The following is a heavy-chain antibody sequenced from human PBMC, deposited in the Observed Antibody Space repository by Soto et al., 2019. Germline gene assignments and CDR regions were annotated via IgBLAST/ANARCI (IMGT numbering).Heavy chain of an antibody. CDR3: ARDVWGNYYYYYMDV. D-gene: IGHD3-16*01. CDR1: GYTFTTYY. CDR2: LNPIGGST. Sequence: ASVKVSCKASGYTFTTYYMHWVRQAPGQGLEWMGILNPIGGSTSYAQRFQGRVTMTRDMSTSTVYMELSSLRSEDTAVYYCARDVWGNYYYYYMDVWGKGTTVTVSS. J-gene: IGHJ6*03. V-gene: IGHV1-46*03.